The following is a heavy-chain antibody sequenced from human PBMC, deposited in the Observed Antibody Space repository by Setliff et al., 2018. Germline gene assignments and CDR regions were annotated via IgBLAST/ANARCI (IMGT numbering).Heavy chain of an antibody. CDR2: IRYDGSNK. CDR1: GFTFSTHS. CDR3: AKVARGFWSGYYTYYYYYMDV. V-gene: IGHV3-30*02. D-gene: IGHD3-3*01. Sequence: PGGSLRLSCAASGFTFSTHSMNWVRQAPGKGLEWVAFIRYDGSNKYYADSVKGRFTISRDNSKNTLYLQMNSLRAEDTAVYYCAKVARGFWSGYYTYYYYYMDVWGKGTTVTVSS. J-gene: IGHJ6*03.